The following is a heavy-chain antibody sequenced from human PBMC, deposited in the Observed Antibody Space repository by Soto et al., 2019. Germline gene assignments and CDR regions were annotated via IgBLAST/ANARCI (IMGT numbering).Heavy chain of an antibody. V-gene: IGHV3-33*01. Sequence: QVQVVESGGGVVQPGRSLRVSCAASGFTFSNYVMHWVRQAPGKGLERVAVIWYDGSNTYYADSVKGRFTISRDNSKNTLYLQMNSLRAEDTAVYYCARSLRSFAWLPLDYWGQGTLVTVSS. D-gene: IGHD3-9*01. CDR3: ARSLRSFAWLPLDY. CDR2: IWYDGSNT. CDR1: GFTFSNYV. J-gene: IGHJ4*02.